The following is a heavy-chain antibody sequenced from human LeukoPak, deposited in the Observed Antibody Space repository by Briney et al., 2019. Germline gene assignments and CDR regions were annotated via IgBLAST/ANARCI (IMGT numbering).Heavy chain of an antibody. CDR2: ISSSSSTI. CDR1: GFTFSSYS. D-gene: IGHD1-26*01. CDR3: ARDVPLMGASKTRYFDY. J-gene: IGHJ4*02. Sequence: GGSLRLSCAASGFTFSSYSMNWVRQAPGEGLEWVSYISSSSSTIYYADSVKGRFTISRDNAKNSLYLQMSSLRAEDTAIYYCARDVPLMGASKTRYFDYWGQGTLVTVSS. V-gene: IGHV3-48*04.